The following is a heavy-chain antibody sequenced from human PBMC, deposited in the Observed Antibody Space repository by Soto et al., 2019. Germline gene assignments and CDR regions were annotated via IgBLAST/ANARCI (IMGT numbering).Heavy chain of an antibody. Sequence: SETLSLTCTVSGGSISSYYWSWIRQPPGKGLEWIGYIYYSGSTNYNPSLKSRVAISVDTSKNQFSLKLSSVTAADTAVYYCARQTPEEYSYGIDNWFDPWGQGTLVTVS. J-gene: IGHJ5*02. CDR2: IYYSGST. D-gene: IGHD5-18*01. CDR3: ARQTPEEYSYGIDNWFDP. CDR1: GGSISSYY. V-gene: IGHV4-59*08.